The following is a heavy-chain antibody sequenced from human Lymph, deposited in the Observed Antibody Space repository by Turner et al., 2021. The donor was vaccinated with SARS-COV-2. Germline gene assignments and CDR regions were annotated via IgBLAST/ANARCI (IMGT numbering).Heavy chain of an antibody. Sequence: EVQLVESGGGLVQPGGSLRLSCAASGFTFSSYSMNWARQAPGKGLEWVSYISISSSTIYYADSVKGRFTISRDNAKNSLYLQMNSLRDEDTAVYYCARDRGGYGAYYYGMDVWGQGTTVTVSS. CDR2: ISISSSTI. D-gene: IGHD2-15*01. V-gene: IGHV3-48*02. J-gene: IGHJ6*02. CDR1: GFTFSSYS. CDR3: ARDRGGYGAYYYGMDV.